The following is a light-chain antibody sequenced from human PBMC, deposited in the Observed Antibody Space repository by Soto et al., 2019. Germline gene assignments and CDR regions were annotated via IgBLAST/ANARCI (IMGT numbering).Light chain of an antibody. CDR3: MQALQTPAT. Sequence: DIVMTQSPLSLPVTPGEPASISCRSSQSLLHSNGYNYLDWYLQKPGQSPQLLIYLGSNRASGVADRFSGSGSGTDFTLRISRVEAEDVGVYYCMQALQTPATCGQGTKVEIK. CDR2: LGS. J-gene: IGKJ1*01. V-gene: IGKV2-28*01. CDR1: QSLLHSNGYNY.